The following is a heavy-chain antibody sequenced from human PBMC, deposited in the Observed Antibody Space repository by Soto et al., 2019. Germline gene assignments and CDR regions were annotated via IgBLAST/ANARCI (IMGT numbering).Heavy chain of an antibody. J-gene: IGHJ5*02. CDR3: AMVVVVAATTTFDP. CDR2: IIPIFGTA. Sequence: GASVKVSCKASGGTFSSYAISWVRQAPGQGLEWMGGIIPIFGTANYAQKFQGRVTITADKSTSTAHMELSSLRSEDTAVYYCAMVVVVAATTTFDPWGQGTLVTVSS. D-gene: IGHD2-15*01. V-gene: IGHV1-69*06. CDR1: GGTFSSYA.